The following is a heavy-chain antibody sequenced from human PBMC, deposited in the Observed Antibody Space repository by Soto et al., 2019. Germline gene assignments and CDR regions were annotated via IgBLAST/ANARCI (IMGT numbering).Heavy chain of an antibody. CDR3: VRGDKGGFDL. V-gene: IGHV3-74*01. J-gene: IGHJ3*01. Sequence: GGSLRLSCAASGFTFSSCAMGWVRQAPGKGLVWVSHIHSDGSTTTYADSVKGRFTISRDNAKNTLYLQMNSLRAEDTAVYYCVRGDKGGFDLWGQGTTVTVSS. D-gene: IGHD2-21*02. CDR1: GFTFSSCA. CDR2: IHSDGSTT.